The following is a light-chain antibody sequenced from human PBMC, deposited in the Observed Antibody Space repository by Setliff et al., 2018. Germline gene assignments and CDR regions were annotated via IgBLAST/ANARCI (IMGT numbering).Light chain of an antibody. CDR2: EVS. Sequence: QSALTQPRSVSGSPGQSVTISCTGTSSDVGGYNFVSWYQQHPGKAPQLIIFEVSRRPSGVPDRFSGSKSDNTASLTVSGLQADDAAASSSSSSAGTYPSVFGTWPTVPVL. V-gene: IGLV2-11*01. CDR3: SSSAGTYPSV. CDR1: SSDVGGYNF. J-gene: IGLJ1*01.